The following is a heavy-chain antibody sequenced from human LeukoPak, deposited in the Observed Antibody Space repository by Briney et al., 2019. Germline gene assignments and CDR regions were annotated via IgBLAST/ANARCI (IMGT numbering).Heavy chain of an antibody. CDR3: ARDSEPYYYYYGMDV. V-gene: IGHV3-23*01. CDR2: VSSNGAKT. J-gene: IGHJ6*02. D-gene: IGHD1-14*01. Sequence: GGSLRLSCAASGFTFSSYAITWVRQAPGKGLEWVSAVSSNGAKTYYADSVKGRFTISRDNYKNMVFLQMNSLRAEDTAVYYCARDSEPYYYYYGMDVWGQGTTVTVSS. CDR1: GFTFSSYA.